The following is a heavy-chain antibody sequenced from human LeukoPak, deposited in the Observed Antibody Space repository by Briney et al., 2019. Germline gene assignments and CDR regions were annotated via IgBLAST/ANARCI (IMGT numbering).Heavy chain of an antibody. CDR3: ARGTMVRGVIEAVDY. CDR2: IIPIFGTA. V-gene: IGHV1-69*13. Sequence: SVKVSCKASGGTFSSYAISWVRQAPGQGLEWMGGIIPIFGTANYAQKFQGRVTITADESTSTAYMELSSLRSEDTALYYCARGTMVRGVIEAVDYWGQGTLVTVSS. J-gene: IGHJ4*02. CDR1: GGTFSSYA. D-gene: IGHD3-10*01.